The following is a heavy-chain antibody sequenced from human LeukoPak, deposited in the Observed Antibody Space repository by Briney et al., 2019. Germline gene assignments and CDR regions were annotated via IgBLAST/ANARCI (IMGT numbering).Heavy chain of an antibody. CDR3: ARGAVKFD. CDR1: GFTFSSYS. J-gene: IGHJ4*02. CDR2: IKEDGSDK. Sequence: PGGSLRLSCTASGFTFSSYSMSWVRQAPGKGLEWVANIKEDGSDKYYGDSVKGRFTISRDNAKNSLYLQMNSLRAEDTAVYYCARGAVKFDWGQGTLVTVSP. V-gene: IGHV3-7*05. D-gene: IGHD4-11*01.